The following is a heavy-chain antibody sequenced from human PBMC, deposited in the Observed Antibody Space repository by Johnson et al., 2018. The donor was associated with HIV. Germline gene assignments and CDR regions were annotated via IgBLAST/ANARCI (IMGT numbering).Heavy chain of an antibody. Sequence: VRLVESGGGLVQPGGSLRLSCAASGFTFSSYAMNWVRQAPGKGLEWVSHISSSGTTKKFADSAKGRFTVSRDNAKKLLYLEMKSLRVEDTAIYYCARESTPWGGDFVGYGYGLDMWGQGTTVAVSS. CDR3: ARESTPWGGDFVGYGYGLDM. D-gene: IGHD5-18*01. CDR2: ISSSGTTK. V-gene: IGHV3-48*04. CDR1: GFTFSSYA. J-gene: IGHJ3*02.